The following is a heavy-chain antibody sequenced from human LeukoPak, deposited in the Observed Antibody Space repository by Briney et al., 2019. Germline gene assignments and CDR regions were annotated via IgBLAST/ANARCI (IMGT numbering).Heavy chain of an antibody. CDR2: INHSGST. D-gene: IGHD2-2*01. Sequence: PSETLSLTCAVYGGSFSGYYWSWIRQPPGKGPEWIGEINHSGSTNYNPSLKSRVTISVDTSKNQFSLKLSSVTAADTAVYYCARGSIVVVPAALNWFDPWGQGTLVTVSS. CDR3: ARGSIVVVPAALNWFDP. J-gene: IGHJ5*02. V-gene: IGHV4-34*01. CDR1: GGSFSGYY.